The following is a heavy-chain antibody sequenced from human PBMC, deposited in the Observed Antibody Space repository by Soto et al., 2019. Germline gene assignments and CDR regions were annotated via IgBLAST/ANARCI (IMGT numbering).Heavy chain of an antibody. V-gene: IGHV3-30*18. J-gene: IGHJ6*02. D-gene: IGHD1-7*01. CDR2: ISYDGSNK. Sequence: PGGSLRLSCAASGFTFSSYGMHWVRQAPGKGLEWVAVISYDGSNKYYADSVKGRFTISRDNSKNTLYLQMNSLRAEDTAVYYCAKDRVELLIDYYYYGMDVWGQGATVTVSS. CDR1: GFTFSSYG. CDR3: AKDRVELLIDYYYYGMDV.